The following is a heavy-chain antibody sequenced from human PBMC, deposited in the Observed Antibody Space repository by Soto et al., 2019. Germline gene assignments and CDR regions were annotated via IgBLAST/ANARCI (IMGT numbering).Heavy chain of an antibody. CDR1: GDSVSSNSAA. V-gene: IGHV6-1*01. CDR3: ARGSGTIYRQAFDI. Sequence: PSQTLSLTCAISGDSVSSNSAAWNWIRQSPSRGLEWLGRTYYRSKWYNDYAVTVKSRITINPDTSKNQFSLQLNSVTPEDTAVYYCARGSGTIYRQAFDIWGQGTMVTVSS. CDR2: TYYRSKWYN. J-gene: IGHJ3*02. D-gene: IGHD3-10*01.